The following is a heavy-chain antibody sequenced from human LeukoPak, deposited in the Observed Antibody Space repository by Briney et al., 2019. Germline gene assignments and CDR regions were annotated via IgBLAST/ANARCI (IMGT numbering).Heavy chain of an antibody. Sequence: ASVKVSCKASGYTFTNYGISWVRQAPGQGLEWMGWISAYNGNTNYAQKLQGRVTMTTDTSTSTAYMELRSLRSDDTAVYYCARGLNSLLSSSWTPRDYWGQGTLVTVSS. J-gene: IGHJ4*02. V-gene: IGHV1-18*01. CDR3: ARGLNSLLSSSWTPRDY. CDR1: GYTFTNYG. D-gene: IGHD6-13*01. CDR2: ISAYNGNT.